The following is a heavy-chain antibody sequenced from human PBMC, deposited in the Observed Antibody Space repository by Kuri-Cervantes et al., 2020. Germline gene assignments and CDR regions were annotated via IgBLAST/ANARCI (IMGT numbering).Heavy chain of an antibody. Sequence: GGSLRLSCAASGFTFSSSWMRWVCQAPEKGLEWVADIKCDGSEKYYVDSVKGRLTISRDNAKNSLYLQMNSLRAEDTAVYYCARGVADFISQYYYGSGSWYGMDVWGQGTTVTVSS. CDR2: IKCDGSEK. J-gene: IGHJ6*02. CDR1: GFTFSSSW. D-gene: IGHD3-10*01. V-gene: IGHV3-52*01. CDR3: ARGVADFISQYYYGSGSWYGMDV.